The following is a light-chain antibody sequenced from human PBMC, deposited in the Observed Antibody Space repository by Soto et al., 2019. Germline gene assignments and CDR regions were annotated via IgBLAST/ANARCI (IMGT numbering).Light chain of an antibody. Sequence: EVVLTQSPGTLSLTPGERVTLSCRASQSVASSYLAWYQHKTGQAPRLLISGASSRATGIPDRFTGSGSETSFTLTISRLEPEDFALYYCQHYQSGHPIAFGQGTRLEIK. J-gene: IGKJ5*01. CDR3: QHYQSGHPIA. CDR1: QSVASSY. V-gene: IGKV3-20*01. CDR2: GAS.